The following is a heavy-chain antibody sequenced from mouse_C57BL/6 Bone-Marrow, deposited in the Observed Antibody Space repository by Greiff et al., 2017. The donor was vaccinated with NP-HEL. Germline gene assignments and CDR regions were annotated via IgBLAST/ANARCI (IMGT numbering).Heavy chain of an antibody. D-gene: IGHD2-3*01. CDR1: GYTFTSYW. CDR2: IHPNSGST. Sequence: QVQLQQPGAELVKPGASVKLSCKASGYTFTSYWMHWVKQRPGQGLEWIGMIHPNSGSTNYNEKFKSKATLTVDKSSSTAYMQLSSLTSEDSAVYYCARLRVWLLDWFAYWGQGTLVTVSA. CDR3: ARLRVWLLDWFAY. V-gene: IGHV1-64*01. J-gene: IGHJ3*01.